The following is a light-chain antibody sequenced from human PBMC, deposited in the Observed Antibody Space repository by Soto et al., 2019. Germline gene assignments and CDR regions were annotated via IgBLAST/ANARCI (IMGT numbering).Light chain of an antibody. V-gene: IGKV3-20*01. CDR2: GTS. CDR3: QHYGSSRT. J-gene: IGKJ1*01. CDR1: QSVSSSY. Sequence: EIVLTQSPGTLSLSPGERATLSCRASQSVSSSYLGWYQQKPGQAPRLLIWGTSNRAGGIPDRFSGSGSGTEFTLTISRLAPEDFAVYYCQHYGSSRTFGQGTTVDTK.